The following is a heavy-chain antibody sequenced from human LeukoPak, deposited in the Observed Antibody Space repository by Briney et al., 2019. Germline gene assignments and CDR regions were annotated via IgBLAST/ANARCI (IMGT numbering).Heavy chain of an antibody. CDR2: MNPNSGST. CDR3: ARGRSTGFAYYFEY. CDR1: GYTFTSYE. V-gene: IGHV1-8*03. J-gene: IGHJ4*02. Sequence: ASVTVSCKASGYTFTSYEINWVRQATGQRLEWMGWMNPNSGSTGYAQKFQGRVTITRNTPISTAYMELSGLRSADTAVYYCARGRSTGFAYYFEYWGQGTLVTVSS.